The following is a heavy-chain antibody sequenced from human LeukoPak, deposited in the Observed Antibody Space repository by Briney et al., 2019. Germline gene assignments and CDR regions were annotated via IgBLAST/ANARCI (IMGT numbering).Heavy chain of an antibody. Sequence: GGSLRLSCAASGFTFSSYDMYWVRQAPGKGLDWVAFVRYDGSQKYYADSVKGRFTISRDNSKNTLYLQMNSLRAEDTAVYYCARDREWSRVYQYMDVWGKGTTVTVSS. J-gene: IGHJ6*04. V-gene: IGHV3-30*02. CDR2: VRYDGSQK. D-gene: IGHD6-19*01. CDR1: GFTFSSYD. CDR3: ARDREWSRVYQYMDV.